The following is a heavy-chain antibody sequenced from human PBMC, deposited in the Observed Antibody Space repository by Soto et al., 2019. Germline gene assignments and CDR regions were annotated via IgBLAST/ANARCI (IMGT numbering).Heavy chain of an antibody. CDR1: CGSISNGDVY. CDR2: IYYSGNT. V-gene: IGHV4-31*03. D-gene: IGHD2-15*01. CDR3: AREHHFHCFDP. Sequence: VQLQESGPGMVKPSQTLSLTFTVSCGSISNGDVYWSWLRQQPGKGLEWIGYIYYSGNTHYNPSLKSRVSISVDTSKNQLSLNLNSVTAADTAVDYCAREHHFHCFDPWCQGTLVTVSS. J-gene: IGHJ5*02.